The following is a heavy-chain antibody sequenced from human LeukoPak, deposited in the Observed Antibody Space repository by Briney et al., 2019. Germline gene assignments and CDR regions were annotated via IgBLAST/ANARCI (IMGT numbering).Heavy chain of an antibody. CDR2: IKSKTDGGTT. CDR1: GFTFSNAW. CDR3: TTDYYDSSGYYPGDYFDY. V-gene: IGHV3-15*01. J-gene: IGHJ4*02. Sequence: PGGSLRLSCAASGFTFSNAWMSWVRQAPGKGLEWVGRIKSKTDGGTTDYAAPVKGRFTISRDDSKNTLYLQMNSLKTEDTAVYYCTTDYYDSSGYYPGDYFDYWGQGTLVTVS. D-gene: IGHD3-22*01.